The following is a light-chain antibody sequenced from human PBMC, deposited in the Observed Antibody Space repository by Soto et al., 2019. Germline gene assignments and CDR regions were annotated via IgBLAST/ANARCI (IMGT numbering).Light chain of an antibody. CDR1: QSLVYSDGNTY. CDR2: KVS. Sequence: DVVMTQSPHSLPVTLGQPASICCRSNQSLVYSDGNTYLSWFQQRPGQSPRRLIYKVSNRDSGVPDRFSGSGSGTDFTLKISRVEAEDVGLYYCMQGPHWPPITFGQGTRLDIK. V-gene: IGKV2-30*01. J-gene: IGKJ5*01. CDR3: MQGPHWPPIT.